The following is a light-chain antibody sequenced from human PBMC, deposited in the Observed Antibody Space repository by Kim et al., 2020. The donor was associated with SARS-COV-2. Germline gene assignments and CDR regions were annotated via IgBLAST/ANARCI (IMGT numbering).Light chain of an antibody. J-gene: IGKJ4*01. CDR1: QSVRSSF. V-gene: IGKV3-20*01. CDR3: QQYGDLPLT. CDR2: DAS. Sequence: YPGERVILSCRASQSVRSSFLAWYQQKPGQAPRLLIYDASSRASGIADRFSGRGSGTDFTLTISRLQPEDSAVYYCQQYGDLPLTFGGGTKVDIK.